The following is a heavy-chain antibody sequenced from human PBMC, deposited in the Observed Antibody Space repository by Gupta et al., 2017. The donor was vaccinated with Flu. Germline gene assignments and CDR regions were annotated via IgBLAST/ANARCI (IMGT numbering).Heavy chain of an antibody. Sequence: EVQLVESGGGLDQPGGSLRLSCAVSGFTFSSYWMHWVRQAPGKGLLWVSRINIDGSRTNYADSVKGRFTVSRDNAKNTLYLQMNSLRAEDTAVYYCVRDAYGGNSVFDYWGQGTLVTVSS. J-gene: IGHJ4*02. CDR3: VRDAYGGNSVFDY. D-gene: IGHD2-21*02. V-gene: IGHV3-74*01. CDR2: INIDGSRT. CDR1: GFTFSSYW.